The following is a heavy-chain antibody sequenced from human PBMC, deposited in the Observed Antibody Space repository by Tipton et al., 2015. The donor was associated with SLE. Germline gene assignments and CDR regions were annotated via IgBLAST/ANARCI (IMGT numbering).Heavy chain of an antibody. CDR3: AREDGYH. CDR2: IYYSGST. D-gene: IGHD3-10*01. J-gene: IGHJ5*02. V-gene: IGHV4-30-4*01. CDR1: GGSFSAYY. Sequence: TLSLTCAVYGGSFSAYYWSWIRQPPGKGLEWIGYIYYSGSTYYNPSLKSRVTISVDTSKNQFSLKLSSVTAADTAVYYCAREDGYHWGQGTLVTVSS.